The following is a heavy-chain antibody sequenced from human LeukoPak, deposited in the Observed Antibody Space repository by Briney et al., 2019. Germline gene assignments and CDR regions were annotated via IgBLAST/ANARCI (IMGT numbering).Heavy chain of an antibody. CDR1: GFAFNNYW. CDR3: ARVGKNGWDFDH. D-gene: IGHD6-19*01. Sequence: PGGSLRLSCAASGFAFNNYWMTWVRQAPGKGLEWVANIKQDGSQIYYVDSVKGRFIISRDNTKNSVYLQMTSLRADDTSVYYCARVGKNGWDFDHWGQGTLVTVSS. J-gene: IGHJ4*02. V-gene: IGHV3-7*01. CDR2: IKQDGSQI.